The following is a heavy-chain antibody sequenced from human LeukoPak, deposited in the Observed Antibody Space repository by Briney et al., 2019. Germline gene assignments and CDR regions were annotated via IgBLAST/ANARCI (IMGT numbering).Heavy chain of an antibody. V-gene: IGHV3-49*04. CDR2: IRHKGYGGTT. D-gene: IGHD3-16*02. CDR3: TREDVWGSYRYSS. CDR1: GFTFGDYS. Sequence: GGSLRLSCTASGFTFGDYSMCCVRQAPGKGLEWVGFIRHKGYGGTTEYAASVKGRFTISRDDSKSIAYLQMNSLKTEDTAVYYCTREDVWGSYRYSSWGQGTLVTVSP. J-gene: IGHJ5*02.